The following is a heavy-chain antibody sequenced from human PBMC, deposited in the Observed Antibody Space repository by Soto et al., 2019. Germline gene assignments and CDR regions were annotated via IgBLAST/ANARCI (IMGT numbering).Heavy chain of an antibody. Sequence: AASVKVSCKASGGTFSSYAISWVRQAPGQGLEWMGGIIPIFGTANYAQKFQGRVTITADESTSTAYMELSSLRSEDTAVYYCARSRLEPHEKQQLAVRFDYWGQGTLVTVSS. J-gene: IGHJ4*02. D-gene: IGHD6-13*01. CDR3: ARSRLEPHEKQQLAVRFDY. CDR1: GGTFSSYA. V-gene: IGHV1-69*13. CDR2: IIPIFGTA.